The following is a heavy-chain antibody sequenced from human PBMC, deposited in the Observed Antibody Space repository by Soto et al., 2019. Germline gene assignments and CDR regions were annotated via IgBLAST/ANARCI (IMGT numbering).Heavy chain of an antibody. D-gene: IGHD3-3*01. V-gene: IGHV3-30*03. Sequence: QVQLVESGGGVVQPGRSLRLSCAASGFTFSIYGIHWVLQAPGTGLEWVAVISQDGRNKYYADSVKGRFTISRDNSKTTLYLQMSSLRGEDTALYYCARDYDFWSGSAYYGMDVWGQGTTVTVSS. J-gene: IGHJ6*02. CDR2: ISQDGRNK. CDR3: ARDYDFWSGSAYYGMDV. CDR1: GFTFSIYG.